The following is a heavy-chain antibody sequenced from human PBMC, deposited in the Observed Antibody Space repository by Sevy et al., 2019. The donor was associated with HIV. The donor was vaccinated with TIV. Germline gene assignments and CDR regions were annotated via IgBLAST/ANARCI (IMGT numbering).Heavy chain of an antibody. CDR1: GFTFSNFW. V-gene: IGHV3-7*03. CDR2: IKQDGSEN. D-gene: IGHD1-1*01. J-gene: IGHJ4*02. Sequence: GGSLRLSCAASGFTFSNFWMSWVRQAPGKGLEFVANIKQDGSENFYADSVKGRFTISRDNAKNSLFLQMNNLRVEETAVYYCARDHPRTAPFGYWGQGTLVTVSS. CDR3: ARDHPRTAPFGY.